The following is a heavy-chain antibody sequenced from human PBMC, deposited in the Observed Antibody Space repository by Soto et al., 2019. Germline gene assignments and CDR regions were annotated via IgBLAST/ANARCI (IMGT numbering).Heavy chain of an antibody. CDR2: ISGNGSTT. J-gene: IGHJ4*02. Sequence: PGGSLRLSCAASGFIFDTYAMSWDCQAPRKGKEWVSAISGNGSTTYYAASVKGRLTISRDNSKNTLYLQLNSLRAEDTAVYYCAKGRGRFKSGVQKTFDSWGQGTLVTVSS. CDR3: AKGRGRFKSGVQKTFDS. V-gene: IGHV3-23*01. CDR1: GFIFDTYA. D-gene: IGHD2-8*01.